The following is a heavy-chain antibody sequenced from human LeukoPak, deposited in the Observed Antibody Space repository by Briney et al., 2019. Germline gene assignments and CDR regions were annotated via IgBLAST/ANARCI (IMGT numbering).Heavy chain of an antibody. CDR1: GYTFTGYY. Sequence: ASVKVSYEASGYTFTGYYMHWVRQAPGQRLECMGWINPNSGATNYGQKFQGRVTMTRDTSISTAYMELTRLTSDDTAVYYCARRDTSGLNWFDPWGQGTLVTVSS. CDR3: ARRDTSGLNWFDP. D-gene: IGHD1-14*01. V-gene: IGHV1-2*02. CDR2: INPNSGAT. J-gene: IGHJ5*02.